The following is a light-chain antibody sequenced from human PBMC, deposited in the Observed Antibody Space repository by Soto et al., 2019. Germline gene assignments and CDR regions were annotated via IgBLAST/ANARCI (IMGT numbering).Light chain of an antibody. J-gene: IGKJ5*01. CDR3: QQYGSSPLIT. CDR1: QSVSSSY. CDR2: RAS. V-gene: IGKV3-20*01. Sequence: LGERATLSCRASQSVSSSYLAWYQQKPGQAPKVLIYRASSRATGIPDRFSGSGSGTDFTLTISRLEPEDFAVYHCQQYGSSPLITFGQGTRLEIK.